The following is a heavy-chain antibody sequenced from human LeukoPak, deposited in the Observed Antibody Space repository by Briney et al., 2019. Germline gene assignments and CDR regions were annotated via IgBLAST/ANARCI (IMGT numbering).Heavy chain of an antibody. Sequence: PGGSLRLSCAASGFTFSSYAMSWVRQAPGKGLEWVSAISGSGGSTYYADSVKGRFTISRDNSKNTLYLQMNSLRAEDTAVYYCAKDPKWIQQWRLFDPWGQGTLVTVSS. V-gene: IGHV3-23*01. CDR2: ISGSGGST. CDR3: AKDPKWIQQWRLFDP. J-gene: IGHJ5*02. CDR1: GFTFSSYA. D-gene: IGHD5-18*01.